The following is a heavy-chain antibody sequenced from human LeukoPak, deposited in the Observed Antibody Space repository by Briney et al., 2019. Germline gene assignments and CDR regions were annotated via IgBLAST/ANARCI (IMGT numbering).Heavy chain of an antibody. Sequence: PGGSLRLSCAASGFTFSIYGMHWVRQAPGKGLEFVAGIWEVRSNIHYADSVMGRFTISRDNSKNTLYLQINTLSAEGTAVYFCARAGYNSGWYEYWGQGTLVTVSS. D-gene: IGHD6-19*01. J-gene: IGHJ4*02. CDR3: ARAGYNSGWYEY. V-gene: IGHV3-33*01. CDR2: IWEVRSNI. CDR1: GFTFSIYG.